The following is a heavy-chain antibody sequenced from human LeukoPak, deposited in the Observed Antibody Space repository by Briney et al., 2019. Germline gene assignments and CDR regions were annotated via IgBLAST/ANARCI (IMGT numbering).Heavy chain of an antibody. Sequence: SVTLSPTCTVSGGSISSYYWSWIGQPPGKRLEGIGYIYYTGSTKYNPSLKSRVTMSVDTSKNLFSLKLTSLTAADTAVYYCARQFRGQSPDFESWGQGTLVSVSS. CDR1: GGSISSYY. CDR2: IYYTGST. CDR3: ARQFRGQSPDFES. V-gene: IGHV4-59*08. D-gene: IGHD3-10*01. J-gene: IGHJ4*02.